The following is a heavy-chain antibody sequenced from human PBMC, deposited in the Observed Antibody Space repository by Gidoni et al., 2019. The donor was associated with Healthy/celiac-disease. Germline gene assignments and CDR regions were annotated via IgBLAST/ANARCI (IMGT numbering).Heavy chain of an antibody. V-gene: IGHV4-59*01. Sequence: QVQLQVPGPGLVKPSETLSLTCTAPGGSISSYYWSWIRQPPGKGLEWIGYIYYSGSTNYNPSLKSRVTISVDTSKNQFSLKLSSVTAADTAVYYCARGSAARGWFDPWGQGTLVTVSS. CDR1: GGSISSYY. CDR3: ARGSAARGWFDP. D-gene: IGHD2-2*01. J-gene: IGHJ5*02. CDR2: IYYSGST.